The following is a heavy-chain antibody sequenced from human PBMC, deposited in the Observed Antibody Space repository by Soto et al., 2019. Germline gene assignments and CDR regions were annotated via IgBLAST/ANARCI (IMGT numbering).Heavy chain of an antibody. D-gene: IGHD6-6*01. CDR2: VYSSGST. V-gene: IGHV4-4*07. CDR3: AREGPGYSSSSLHAFDS. CDR1: GGSINSTW. J-gene: IGHJ3*02. Sequence: SETLSLTCSVSGGSINSTWCSWLRQPAGKGLEWIGLVYSSGSTYYNPSLKSRVTISVDRSKNKFSLKLSSVTAADTAADYCAREGPGYSSSSLHAFDSWGQGIRVTVSS.